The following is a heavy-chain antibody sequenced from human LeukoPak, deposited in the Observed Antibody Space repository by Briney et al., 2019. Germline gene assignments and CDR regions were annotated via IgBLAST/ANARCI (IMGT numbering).Heavy chain of an antibody. CDR1: GYTFTSYD. Sequence: ASVKVSCKASGYTFTSYDINWVRQATGQGLEWMGWMNPNSGNTGYAQKFQGRVTMTRNTSISTAYMELSRLRSDDTAVYYCARGGIMITFGGVIATYYFDYWGQGTLVTVSS. V-gene: IGHV1-8*01. J-gene: IGHJ4*02. CDR2: MNPNSGNT. CDR3: ARGGIMITFGGVIATYYFDY. D-gene: IGHD3-16*02.